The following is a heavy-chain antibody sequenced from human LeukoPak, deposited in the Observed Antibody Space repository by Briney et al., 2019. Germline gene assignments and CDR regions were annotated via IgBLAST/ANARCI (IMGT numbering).Heavy chain of an antibody. V-gene: IGHV1-69*13. J-gene: IGHJ3*02. CDR2: IIPIFGTA. CDR3: ARDLLRALSGYIPDYAFDI. CDR1: GGTFSSYA. Sequence: SVKVSCKASGGTFSSYAISWVRQAPGQGLEWMGGIIPIFGTANYAQKFQGRVTITGDAFTSTAYMDLSSLRSGDTAVYYCARDLLRALSGYIPDYAFDIWGQGTMVTVSS. D-gene: IGHD3-22*01.